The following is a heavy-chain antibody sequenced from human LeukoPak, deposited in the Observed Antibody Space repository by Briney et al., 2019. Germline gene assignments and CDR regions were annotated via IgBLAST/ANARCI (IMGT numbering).Heavy chain of an antibody. Sequence: GESLKISFKGSGYNFTNHWIGWVRQMPWKGPEWMGIVYPGDSDTRHSSSLQGQVCISAARSLSTASLQWSSLKASDAAMYFCARRARNFDWSPPPWYFDLWGRGTLVTVSS. V-gene: IGHV5-51*01. D-gene: IGHD3-9*01. J-gene: IGHJ2*01. CDR1: GYNFTNHW. CDR2: VYPGDSDT. CDR3: ARRARNFDWSPPPWYFDL.